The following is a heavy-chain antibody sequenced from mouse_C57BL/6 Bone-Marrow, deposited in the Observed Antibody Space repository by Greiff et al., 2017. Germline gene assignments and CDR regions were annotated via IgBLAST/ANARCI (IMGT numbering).Heavy chain of an antibody. CDR1: GYTFNSYW. J-gene: IGHJ4*01. CDR2: IFPGSGST. V-gene: IGHV1-55*01. Sequence: QVQLQQPGAELVKPGASVKMSCKASGYTFNSYWITWVKQRPGQGLEWIGDIFPGSGSTNYNEKFKSKATLTVDTSSSTAYMQLSSLTSEDSAVYYCARPYYYGSSYVYYAMDYWGQGTSVTVSS. D-gene: IGHD1-1*01. CDR3: ARPYYYGSSYVYYAMDY.